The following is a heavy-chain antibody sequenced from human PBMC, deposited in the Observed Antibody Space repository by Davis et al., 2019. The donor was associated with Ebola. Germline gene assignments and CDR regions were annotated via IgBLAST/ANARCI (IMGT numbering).Heavy chain of an antibody. J-gene: IGHJ5*02. CDR1: GGSIISSSSY. D-gene: IGHD3-22*01. Sequence: SETLSLTCTVSGGSIISSSSYWGWIRQPPRKGLEWIGSIYYSGITYYNPSLKSRVTISVDTSKNQFSLKLRSVTAADTAVYYCARHAPTYYYDSSGYYSPPNWFDPWGQGTLVTVSS. CDR2: IYYSGIT. CDR3: ARHAPTYYYDSSGYYSPPNWFDP. V-gene: IGHV4-39*01.